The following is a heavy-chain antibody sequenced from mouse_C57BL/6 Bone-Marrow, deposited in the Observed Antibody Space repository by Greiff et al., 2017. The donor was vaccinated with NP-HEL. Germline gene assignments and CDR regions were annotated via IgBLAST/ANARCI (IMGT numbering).Heavy chain of an antibody. CDR3: ARREGYAYDVYYGMDY. V-gene: IGHV14-3*02. CDR1: GFNIKDSY. D-gene: IGHD2-2*01. CDR2: IAPANTNT. Sequence: VQLKQSGAELVKPGASLKLSCTASGFNIKDSYIHWVKQRPEQGLEWIGRIAPANTNTKYDPKFRGKATITADTSSNTASLQRNSLTSEDTAVYYCARREGYAYDVYYGMDYWGQGTSVTVSS. J-gene: IGHJ4*01.